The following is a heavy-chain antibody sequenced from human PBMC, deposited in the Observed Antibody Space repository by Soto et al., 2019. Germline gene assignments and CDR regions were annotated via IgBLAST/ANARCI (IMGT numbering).Heavy chain of an antibody. V-gene: IGHV2-70*01. Sequence: SGPTLVKPTQTLNLTCTFSGFSLSTSGMCVSWIRQPPGKALEWLALIDWDDDKYYSTSLKTRLTISKDTSKNQVGLXXXXXXXXXTATYXCXRIRGSGSYYYYYGMDVWGQGTTVTVSS. J-gene: IGHJ6*02. CDR3: XRIRGSGSYYYYYGMDV. CDR2: IDWDDDK. CDR1: GFSLSTSGMC. D-gene: IGHD1-26*01.